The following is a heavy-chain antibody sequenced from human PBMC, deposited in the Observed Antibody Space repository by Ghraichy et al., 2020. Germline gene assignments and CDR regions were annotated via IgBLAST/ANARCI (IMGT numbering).Heavy chain of an antibody. CDR1: GFTFSSYA. CDR3: AKGQSAQTTDFDS. J-gene: IGHJ4*02. CDR2: IHSGGKT. V-gene: IGHV3-23*01. D-gene: IGHD1-1*01. Sequence: GSLRLSCAASGFTFSSYAMSWVRQAPGKGPEWVSGIHSGGKTYYADSVKGRFTISRDDSKNTLFLQMNSLRVEDTAIYYCAKGQSAQTTDFDSWCQGTLVTVSS.